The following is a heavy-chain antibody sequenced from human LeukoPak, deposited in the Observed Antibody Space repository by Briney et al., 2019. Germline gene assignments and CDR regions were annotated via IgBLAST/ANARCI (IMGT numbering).Heavy chain of an antibody. J-gene: IGHJ4*02. CDR3: ARDYNYAFDN. D-gene: IGHD1-1*01. CDR2: IGISSGNT. Sequence: PGGSLRLPCAPSGFTFSDYSMNWVRQAPGKGLDGISYIGISSGNTKYADSVKGRFTISGDNAKSSLYLQMNSLRVEDTAVYYCARDYNYAFDNWGQGTLVTVSS. CDR1: GFTFSDYS. V-gene: IGHV3-48*04.